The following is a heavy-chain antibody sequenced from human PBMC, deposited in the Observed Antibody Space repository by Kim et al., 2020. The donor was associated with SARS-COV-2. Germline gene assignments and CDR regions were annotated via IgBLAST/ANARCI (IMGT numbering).Heavy chain of an antibody. Sequence: GGSLRLSCAASGFTFSNYAMSWVRQAPGKGLEWVSIITSSGSTTYYADSVKGRLTISRDNSKNTLYLHMNSLRAEDTAVYYCASYYYDSSGYYNGWGQGTLVTVSS. CDR3: ASYYYDSSGYYNG. V-gene: IGHV3-23*01. J-gene: IGHJ4*02. D-gene: IGHD3-22*01. CDR1: GFTFSNYA. CDR2: ITSSGSTT.